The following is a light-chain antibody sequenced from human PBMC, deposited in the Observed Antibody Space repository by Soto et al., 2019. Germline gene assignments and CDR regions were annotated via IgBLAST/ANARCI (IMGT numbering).Light chain of an antibody. CDR3: QQYSHLIT. V-gene: IGKV1-33*01. CDR2: DAS. J-gene: IGKJ5*01. Sequence: DIQMTQSPSSLSASVGDRVTITCQASQDISNYLNWYQQKLGKAPKLLIYDASNLETGVPSRFSGSGSGTDFTFTISILQPEDMATYYCQQYSHLITFGQGTRLEIK. CDR1: QDISNY.